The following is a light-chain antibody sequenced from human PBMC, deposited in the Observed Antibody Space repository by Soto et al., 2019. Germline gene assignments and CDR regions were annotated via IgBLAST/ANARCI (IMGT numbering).Light chain of an antibody. CDR2: LEGSGSY. V-gene: IGLV4-60*02. CDR3: ETWNSNPRV. Sequence: QLVLTQSSSASASLGSSVKLTCTLSSGHSSYIIAWHQQQPGKAPRYLMKLEGSGSYNKGSGVPDRFSGSSSAADRYLTISSLQFEDEADYYGETWNSNPRVFGGGTQLTVL. J-gene: IGLJ3*02. CDR1: SGHSSYI.